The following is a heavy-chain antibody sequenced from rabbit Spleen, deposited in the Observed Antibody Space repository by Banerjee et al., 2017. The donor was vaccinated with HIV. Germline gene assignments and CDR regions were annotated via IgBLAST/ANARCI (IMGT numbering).Heavy chain of an antibody. CDR1: GFDLSSYYY. Sequence: QSLEESGGGLVKPGGTLTLTCTASGFDLSSYYYMCWVRQAPGKGLEWIACIYAGSSGYTYYASWATGRFTCSKTSSTTVTLQMTSLTAADTATYFCARDTGSSFSSYGMDLWGQGTLVTVS. CDR2: IYAGSSGYT. CDR3: ARDTGSSFSSYGMDL. D-gene: IGHD8-1*01. V-gene: IGHV1S40*01. J-gene: IGHJ6*01.